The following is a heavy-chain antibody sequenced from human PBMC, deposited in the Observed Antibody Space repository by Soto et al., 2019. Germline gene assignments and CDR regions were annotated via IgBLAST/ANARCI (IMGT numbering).Heavy chain of an antibody. CDR1: RYTVSNTA. J-gene: IGHJ4*02. D-gene: IGHD3-3*01. Sequence: GGSLRLSCVGSRYTVSNTAMHGVLKAPGKGLEWVAFISFDSSEIHYADSVKGRFTISRDNPRNTLFLHVNSPRADDTAVYYCAIARVADSSLDHWGQGTLVTVSS. CDR2: ISFDSSEI. CDR3: AIARVADSSLDH. V-gene: IGHV3-30*01.